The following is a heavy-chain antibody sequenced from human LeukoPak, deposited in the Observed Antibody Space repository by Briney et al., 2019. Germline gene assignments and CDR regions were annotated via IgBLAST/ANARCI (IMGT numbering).Heavy chain of an antibody. V-gene: IGHV3-21*01. CDR3: ASQTYSSSSSDY. J-gene: IGHJ4*02. CDR1: GFTFSSYS. CDR2: ISSSSSYI. Sequence: TSGGSLRLSCAASGFTFSSYSMNWVRQAPGKGLEWVSSISSSSSYIYYADSVKGRFTISRDNAKNSLYLQMNSLRAEDTAVYYCASQTYSSSSSDYWGQGTLATVSS. D-gene: IGHD6-6*01.